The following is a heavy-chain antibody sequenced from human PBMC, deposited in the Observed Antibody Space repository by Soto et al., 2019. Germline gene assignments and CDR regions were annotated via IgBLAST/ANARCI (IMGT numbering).Heavy chain of an antibody. V-gene: IGHV4-30-4*08. CDR1: GDSLSGGDYY. CDR2: IYYTGFT. D-gene: IGHD3-22*01. J-gene: IGHJ4*02. Sequence: KASETLSLTCTVSGDSLSGGDYYWSWIRQPPGKGLEWIGDIYYTGFTFYNPSLKSRLTISLDSSKNQFSLRLNSVTAADTAVYYCARGYYDSSGYYGYWGQGTLVTVSS. CDR3: ARGYYDSSGYYGY.